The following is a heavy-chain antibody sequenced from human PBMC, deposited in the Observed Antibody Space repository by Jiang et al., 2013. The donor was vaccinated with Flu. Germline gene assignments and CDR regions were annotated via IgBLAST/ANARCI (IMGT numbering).Heavy chain of an antibody. D-gene: IGHD4-17*01. CDR3: ARAAAVWNGDYWVRYFDN. Sequence: SGSGLVKPSETLSLTCTVSGGSINNYYWSWIRQPPGKGLEWIGYIFYTGSTNYNSSLKSRVTISVDTSKNQFSLNLSSVTAADTAVYYCARAAAVWNGDYWVRYFDNWGQGTLVTVSS. V-gene: IGHV4-59*01. J-gene: IGHJ4*02. CDR1: GGSINNYY. CDR2: IFYTGST.